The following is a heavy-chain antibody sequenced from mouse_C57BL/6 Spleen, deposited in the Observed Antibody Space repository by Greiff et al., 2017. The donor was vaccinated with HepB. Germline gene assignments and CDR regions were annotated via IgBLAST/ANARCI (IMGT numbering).Heavy chain of an antibody. CDR1: GYSITSGYY. CDR2: ISYDGSN. V-gene: IGHV3-6*01. Sequence: EVQLQESGPGLVKPSQSLSLTCSVTGYSITSGYYWNWIRQFPGNKLEWMGYISYDGSNNYNTSLKNRISITRDTSKNQFFLKLNSVTTEDTATYYCTREEDYDGPAWFAYWGQGTLVTVSA. CDR3: TREEDYDGPAWFAY. D-gene: IGHD2-4*01. J-gene: IGHJ3*01.